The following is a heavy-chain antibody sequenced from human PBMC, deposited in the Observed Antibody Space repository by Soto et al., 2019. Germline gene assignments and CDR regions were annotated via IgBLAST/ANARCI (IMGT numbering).Heavy chain of an antibody. D-gene: IGHD4-17*01. Sequence: VGSLILSCAASGFTFSSYAMSWVRQAPGKGLEWVSAISGSGGSTYYADSVKGRFTISRDNSKNTLYLQMNSLRAEDTAVYYCAKSGRMTTVTTYRYWGQGTLVTVSS. CDR2: ISGSGGST. V-gene: IGHV3-23*01. CDR3: AKSGRMTTVTTYRY. J-gene: IGHJ4*02. CDR1: GFTFSSYA.